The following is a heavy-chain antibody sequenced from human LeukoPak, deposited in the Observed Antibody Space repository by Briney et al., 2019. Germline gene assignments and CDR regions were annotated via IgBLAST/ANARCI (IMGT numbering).Heavy chain of an antibody. Sequence: GTSVKVSCKASGFTFTSSAVQWVRQARGQGLEWIGWIVVGSGNTNYAQKFQERVTITRDMSTSTAYMELSSVTAADTAVYYCARAHIAAAGTGFVDYWGQGTLVTVSS. CDR3: ARAHIAAAGTGFVDY. V-gene: IGHV1-58*01. D-gene: IGHD6-13*01. CDR1: GFTFTSSA. J-gene: IGHJ4*02. CDR2: IVVGSGNT.